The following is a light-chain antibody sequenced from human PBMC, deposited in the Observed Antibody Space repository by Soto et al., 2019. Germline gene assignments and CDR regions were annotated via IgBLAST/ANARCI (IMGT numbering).Light chain of an antibody. J-gene: IGKJ1*01. V-gene: IGKV3-20*01. CDR1: QTITGTY. CDR2: GAS. CDR3: QQYGRSKRWT. Sequence: EVVLTQFPGTLSLSPGERATLSCRASQTITGTYLAWYQQKPGQAPRLFIHGASTRATGIPDRFSGGGTGTDFNLNISRVEPEDFAMYYCQQYGRSKRWTFGQGTKVEVK.